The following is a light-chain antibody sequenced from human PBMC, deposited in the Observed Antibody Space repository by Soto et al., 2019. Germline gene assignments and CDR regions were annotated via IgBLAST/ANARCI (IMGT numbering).Light chain of an antibody. CDR3: CASAGSGTVV. CDR2: EAT. Sequence: QSVLTQPASVSGSPEQSITISCTGTSSDVGSYNLVSWYQQHPGKAPKVMIYEATKRPSGVSNRFSGAKSGNTAYLTISGLQAEDEADYYCCASAGSGTVVFGGGPKLTVL. CDR1: SSDVGSYNL. V-gene: IGLV2-23*01. J-gene: IGLJ3*02.